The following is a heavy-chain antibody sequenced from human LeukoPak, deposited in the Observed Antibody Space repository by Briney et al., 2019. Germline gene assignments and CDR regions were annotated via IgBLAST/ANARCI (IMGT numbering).Heavy chain of an antibody. J-gene: IGHJ6*03. Sequence: ASVKVSCKASGYTFTSYDINWVRQATGQGLEWMGWMNPNSGNTGYAQKFQGRVTMTRNTSISTAYMELSGLRSEDTAVYYCARGLLAAAGLYYYYYYMDVWGKGTTVTVSS. CDR2: MNPNSGNT. CDR3: ARGLLAAAGLYYYYYYMDV. CDR1: GYTFTSYD. D-gene: IGHD6-13*01. V-gene: IGHV1-8*01.